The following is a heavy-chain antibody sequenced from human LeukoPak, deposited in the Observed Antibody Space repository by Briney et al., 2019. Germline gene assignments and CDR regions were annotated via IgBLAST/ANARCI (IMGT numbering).Heavy chain of an antibody. CDR1: GGSFSGYY. CDR3: ARGAGIAAAGIDY. V-gene: IGHV4-34*01. D-gene: IGHD6-13*01. CDR2: INHSGST. J-gene: IGHJ4*02. Sequence: PSETLSLTCAVYGGSFSGYYWSWIRQPPGKGLEWIGEINHSGSTNYNPSLKSRVTTSVDTSKNQFSLKLSSVTAADTAVYYCARGAGIAAAGIDYWGQGTLVTVSS.